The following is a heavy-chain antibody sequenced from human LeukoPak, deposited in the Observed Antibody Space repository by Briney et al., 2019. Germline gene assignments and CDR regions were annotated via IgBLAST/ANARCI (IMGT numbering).Heavy chain of an antibody. J-gene: IGHJ1*01. CDR3: ARDILTGTPSRFQP. CDR1: GFILSSYS. V-gene: IGHV3-48*04. CDR2: ISSSRTTI. Sequence: PGGSLRLSCSASGFILSSYSMTWGRQAPGEGLEWGSYISSSRTTIYYAHSVKGRFTISTDNTKNSRCLQMSSLRAEDTGLYYSARDILTGTPSRFQPWGQGSLVTVSS. D-gene: IGHD3-9*01.